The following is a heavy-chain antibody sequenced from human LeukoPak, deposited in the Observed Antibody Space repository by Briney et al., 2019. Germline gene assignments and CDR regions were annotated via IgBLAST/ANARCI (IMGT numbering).Heavy chain of an antibody. D-gene: IGHD4-17*01. CDR1: GFTFSNAY. V-gene: IGHV3-15*01. CDR3: TTDSTPVTTRGRY. Sequence: GGSLRLSCAASGFTFSNAYMSWVRQAPGKGLEWVGRIKSKTDDGTTDYAAPVKDRFTISRDDSTNTLFLQMNSLKTEDTAVYFCTTDSTPVTTRGRYWGQGTLVTVSS. CDR2: IKSKTDDGTT. J-gene: IGHJ4*02.